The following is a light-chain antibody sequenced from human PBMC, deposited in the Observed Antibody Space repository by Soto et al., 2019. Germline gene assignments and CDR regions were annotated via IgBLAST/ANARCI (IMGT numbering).Light chain of an antibody. J-gene: IGLJ3*02. CDR2: VGTGGIVG. CDR3: GADHGSGSNFVYWG. V-gene: IGLV9-49*01. Sequence: QPVLTQPPSASASLGASVTLTCTLSSGYSNYKVDWYQQRPGKGPRFVMRVGTGGIVGSKGDGIPDRFSVLGSGLNRYLTIKNIQEEDESDYHCGADHGSGSNFVYWGFGGGTKVTVL. CDR1: SGYSNYK.